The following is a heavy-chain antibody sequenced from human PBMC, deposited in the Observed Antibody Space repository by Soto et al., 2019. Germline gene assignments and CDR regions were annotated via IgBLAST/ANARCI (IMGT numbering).Heavy chain of an antibody. V-gene: IGHV3-23*01. D-gene: IGHD3-16*01. CDR2: ISGGGDRT. CDR3: VRNVLGSTIRPDYWYFDL. J-gene: IGHJ2*01. CDR1: GFTFINYA. Sequence: EVQLLESGGGLVQPGGSLRLSCVGSGFTFINYAMNWVRQAPGKGLEWVSGISGGGDRTFDADSVKGRFTISRDNSKNTVNLQMTSLRADDTAVYYCVRNVLGSTIRPDYWYFDLWGRGTLVTVSS.